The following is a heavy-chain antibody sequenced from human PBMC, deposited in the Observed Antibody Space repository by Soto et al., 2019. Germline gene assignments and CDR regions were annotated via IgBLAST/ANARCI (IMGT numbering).Heavy chain of an antibody. CDR2: IDPSDSYT. CDR1: GYSFTSYW. CDR3: ARWEVVPAAPPRNYYYGMDV. V-gene: IGHV5-10-1*01. D-gene: IGHD2-2*01. Sequence: GESLKISCKGSGYSFTSYWISWVRQMPGKGLEWMGRIDPSDSYTNYSPSFQGHVTISADKSISTAYLQWSSLKASDTAMYYCARWEVVPAAPPRNYYYGMDVWGQGTTVTVSS. J-gene: IGHJ6*02.